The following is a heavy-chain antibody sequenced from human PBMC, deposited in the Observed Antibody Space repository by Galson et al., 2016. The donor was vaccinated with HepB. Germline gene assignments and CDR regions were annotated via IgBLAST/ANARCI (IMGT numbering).Heavy chain of an antibody. D-gene: IGHD4-17*01. CDR1: GFTFSTYG. J-gene: IGHJ4*02. Sequence: SLRLSCAASGFTFSTYGIHWVRQAPGKGPEWVAVISYDGNHKYYADSVKGRSTISRDNSKNTLYLQMNSLSAEDTAVYYCARGDYGDYHFDYWGKGTLVTVSA. CDR2: ISYDGNHK. CDR3: ARGDYGDYHFDY. V-gene: IGHV3-30*03.